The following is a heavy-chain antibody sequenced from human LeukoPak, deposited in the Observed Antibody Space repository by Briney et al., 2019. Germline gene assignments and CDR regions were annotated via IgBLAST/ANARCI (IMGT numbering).Heavy chain of an antibody. CDR3: ARAPSGYYFPDFDY. Sequence: GGSLRLSCAASGFTFSSYSMNWVRQAPGKGLEWVSYISSSSSTIYYADSVKGRFTISRDNAKHSLYLQMNRLRAEDTAVYYCARAPSGYYFPDFDYWGQGTLVTVSS. D-gene: IGHD3-22*01. CDR1: GFTFSSYS. V-gene: IGHV3-48*01. CDR2: ISSSSSTI. J-gene: IGHJ4*02.